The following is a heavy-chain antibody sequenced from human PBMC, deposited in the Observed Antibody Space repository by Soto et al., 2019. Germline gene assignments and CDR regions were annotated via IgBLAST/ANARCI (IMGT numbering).Heavy chain of an antibody. CDR2: INPSGGST. CDR1: GYTFTSYY. Sequence: GASVKVSCKASGYTFTSYYMHWVRQAPGQGLEWMGIINPSGGSTSYAQKFQGRVTMTRDTSTSTVYMELSSLRSEDTAVYYCARDAHSYGPSDYFDYWGQGTLVTVSS. D-gene: IGHD5-18*01. V-gene: IGHV1-46*01. J-gene: IGHJ4*02. CDR3: ARDAHSYGPSDYFDY.